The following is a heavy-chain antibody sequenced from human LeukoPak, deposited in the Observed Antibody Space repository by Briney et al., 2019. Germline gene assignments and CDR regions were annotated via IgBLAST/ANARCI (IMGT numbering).Heavy chain of an antibody. CDR2: VHYSGST. D-gene: IGHD3-10*01. Sequence: PETLSLTCSVSGGSISSSSYFWGWIRQPPGKGLEWIASVHYSGSTYYNPSLKSRLTISVDTSKNQFSLELSSVTAADTALYFCARQLYVSGSYYAPMDVWGKGTTVTISS. J-gene: IGHJ6*03. V-gene: IGHV4-39*01. CDR3: ARQLYVSGSYYAPMDV. CDR1: GGSISSSSYF.